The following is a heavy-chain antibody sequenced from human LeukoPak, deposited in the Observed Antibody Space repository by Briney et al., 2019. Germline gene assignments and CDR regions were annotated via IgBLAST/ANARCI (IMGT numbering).Heavy chain of an antibody. J-gene: IGHJ4*02. CDR1: GGTFSSYA. CDR3: ARDGVDREAAAGLLLDAD. CDR2: IIPIFGTA. V-gene: IGHV1-69*13. D-gene: IGHD6-13*01. Sequence: ASVKVSCKASGGTFSSYAISWVRQAPGQGLEWMGGIIPIFGTANYAQKFQGRVTITADESTSTAYMELSSLRSEDTAVYYCARDGVDREAAAGLLLDADWGQGTLVTVSS.